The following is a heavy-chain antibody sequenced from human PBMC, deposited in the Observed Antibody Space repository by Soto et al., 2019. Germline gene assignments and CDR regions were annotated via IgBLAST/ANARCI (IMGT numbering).Heavy chain of an antibody. Sequence: GESLKISCRGSGYNYNLHWISWVRQKPGRGLEWMGIIYPGDSDTRYNPSFQGQVTTSVDKSINTAYLQWDSLEASDTATYYCARHLRSYDFFQYYYGIDVWGQGSTVTVSS. CDR3: ARHLRSYDFFQYYYGIDV. V-gene: IGHV5-51*01. D-gene: IGHD3-16*01. CDR1: GYNYNLHW. J-gene: IGHJ6*02. CDR2: IYPGDSDT.